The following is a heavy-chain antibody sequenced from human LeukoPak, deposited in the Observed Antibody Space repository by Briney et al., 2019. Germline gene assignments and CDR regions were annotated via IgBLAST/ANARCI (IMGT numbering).Heavy chain of an antibody. CDR2: INAGNGNT. J-gene: IGHJ6*02. CDR3: ASHEPYSNFFNYYGMDV. V-gene: IGHV1-3*01. D-gene: IGHD4-11*01. Sequence: ASVKVSCKASGYTFTSYAMHWVRQAPGQRLEWMGWINAGNGNTKYSQKPQGRVTITRDTSASTAYMELSSLRSEDTAVYYCASHEPYSNFFNYYGMDVWGQGTTVTVSS. CDR1: GYTFTSYA.